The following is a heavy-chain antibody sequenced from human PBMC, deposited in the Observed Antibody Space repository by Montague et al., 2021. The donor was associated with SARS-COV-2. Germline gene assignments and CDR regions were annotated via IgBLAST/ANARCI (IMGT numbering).Heavy chain of an antibody. D-gene: IGHD2-15*01. CDR2: ISHGGGT. Sequence: SETLSLTCDVYGGFFSSYWSWIRQPPGRGLEWVGQISHGGGTNCKPSPXXGVTISVDTSKNQVSLKLSSVTAADTAVYYCASHCGGGRCYFGMDVWGQGTTVTVSS. CDR3: ASHCGGGRCYFGMDV. J-gene: IGHJ6*02. V-gene: IGHV4-34*01. CDR1: GGFFSSY.